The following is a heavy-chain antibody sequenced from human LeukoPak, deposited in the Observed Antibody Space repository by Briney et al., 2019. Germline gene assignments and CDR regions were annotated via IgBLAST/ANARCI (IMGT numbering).Heavy chain of an antibody. CDR2: IYYSGST. J-gene: IGHJ4*02. V-gene: IGHV4-39*07. CDR3: ARVTMVRGVIIHHFDY. D-gene: IGHD3-10*01. CDR1: GGSISSSSYY. Sequence: SETLSLTCTVSGGSISSSSYYWGWIRQPPGKGLEWIGSIYYSGSTYYNPSLKSRVTISVDTSKNQFSLKLSSVTAADTAVYYCARVTMVRGVIIHHFDYWGQGTLVTVSS.